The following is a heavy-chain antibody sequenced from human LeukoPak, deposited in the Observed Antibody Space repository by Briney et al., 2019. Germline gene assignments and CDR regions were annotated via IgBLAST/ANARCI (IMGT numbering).Heavy chain of an antibody. J-gene: IGHJ6*03. CDR3: AKAHSARPYYYYYYMDV. Sequence: PGGSLRLSCAASGFTFSSSAMNWVRQAPGKGLEWVSSINNVGSHIYYADSVKGRFTISRDNSKSTLYLQMNSLRAEDTAVYYCAKAHSARPYYYYYYMDVWGKGTTVTVSS. CDR1: GFTFSSSA. V-gene: IGHV3-21*04. D-gene: IGHD2-15*01. CDR2: INNVGSHI.